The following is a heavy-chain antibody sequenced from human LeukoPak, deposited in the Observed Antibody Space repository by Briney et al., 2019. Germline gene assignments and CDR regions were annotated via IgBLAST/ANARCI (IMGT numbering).Heavy chain of an antibody. V-gene: IGHV1-18*01. J-gene: IGHJ4*02. D-gene: IGHD2-8*01. Sequence: ASVKVSCKVSGYTFTSYGISWVRQAPGQGLEWMGWISAYNGNTNYAQKLQGRVTMTTDTSTSTAYMELRSLRSDDTAVYYCARDTSIMVYGTWDYWGQGTLVTVSS. CDR3: ARDTSIMVYGTWDY. CDR2: ISAYNGNT. CDR1: GYTFTSYG.